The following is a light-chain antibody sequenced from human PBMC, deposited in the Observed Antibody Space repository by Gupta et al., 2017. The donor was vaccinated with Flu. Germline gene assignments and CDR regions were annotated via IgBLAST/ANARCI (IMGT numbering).Light chain of an antibody. CDR2: DAS. Sequence: EIVLTQSPATLSLSPGERVTLFCRASHSISNFLAWYQHKPGQAPRLLIYDASNRAAGIPARFSGSGSGTDXTLTISXREQEDFAVYYCQQRSHWPPFTFGXGTKVEIK. J-gene: IGKJ4*01. V-gene: IGKV3-11*01. CDR1: HSISNF. CDR3: QQRSHWPPFT.